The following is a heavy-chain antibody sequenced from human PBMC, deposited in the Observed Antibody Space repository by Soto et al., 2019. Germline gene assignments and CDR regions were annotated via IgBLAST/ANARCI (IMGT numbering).Heavy chain of an antibody. CDR2: ISSGSNTI. D-gene: IGHD5-12*01. CDR1: GFTFSSSS. V-gene: IGHV3-48*01. Sequence: LRLSCAASGFTFSSSSMNWVRQAPVKGLEWVSYISSGSNTIYYADSLKGRFTISRDNAKNSLYLQKNSLRGEDTAVYYCARDLSGYGFYYGMDVWGQGTTVTVSS. CDR3: ARDLSGYGFYYGMDV. J-gene: IGHJ6*02.